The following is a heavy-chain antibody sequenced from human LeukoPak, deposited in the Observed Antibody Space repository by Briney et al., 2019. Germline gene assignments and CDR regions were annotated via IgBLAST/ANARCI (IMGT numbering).Heavy chain of an antibody. Sequence: PGGSLRLSCAASGLTFNYYTMDWVRQAPGKGLEWVSSISSSSTNIHYADSVKGRFTIFRDNAKNSLYLQMDSLRAEDTALYFCVRSHYDLYAFFDYWGQGTLVTVSS. CDR3: VRSHYDLYAFFDY. J-gene: IGHJ4*02. CDR1: GLTFNYYT. CDR2: ISSSSTNI. D-gene: IGHD3-22*01. V-gene: IGHV3-21*01.